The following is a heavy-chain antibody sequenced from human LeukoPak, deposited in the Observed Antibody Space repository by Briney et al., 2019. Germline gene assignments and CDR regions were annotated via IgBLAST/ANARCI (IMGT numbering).Heavy chain of an antibody. D-gene: IGHD2-15*01. CDR3: ARRYCSGGSCYGDY. Sequence: GESLKVSCKGSGYRFTSYWLGWVRQMPGKGLEWMGIIYPGDSHTTYSPSFQGQVTISADKSISTAYLQWSSLKASDTAIYYYARRYCSGGSCYGDYWGQGTLVTVSS. CDR1: GYRFTSYW. V-gene: IGHV5-51*01. J-gene: IGHJ4*02. CDR2: IYPGDSHT.